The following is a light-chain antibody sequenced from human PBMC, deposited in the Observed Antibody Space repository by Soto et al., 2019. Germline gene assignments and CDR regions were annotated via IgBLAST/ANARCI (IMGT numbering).Light chain of an antibody. J-gene: IGKJ1*01. Sequence: EIVLTQSPGTLSLSPGERATLSCRASQSIGTSLAWFQQKPGQAPRLLIFGASNRAPGIPDRFSGSGSGTEFTLTISRLEPEDFAVYYCQQYINWPRTFGQGTKVGIK. V-gene: IGKV3D-15*01. CDR3: QQYINWPRT. CDR1: QSIGTS. CDR2: GAS.